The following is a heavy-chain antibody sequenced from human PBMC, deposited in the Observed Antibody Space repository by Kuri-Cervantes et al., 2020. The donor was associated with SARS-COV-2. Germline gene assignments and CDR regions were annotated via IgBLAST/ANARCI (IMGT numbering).Heavy chain of an antibody. V-gene: IGHV1-69*13. D-gene: IGHD1-26*01. J-gene: IGHJ6*02. CDR2: IIPIFGTA. Sequence: SVKVSCKASGGTFSGYAISWVRQAPGQGLEWMGGIIPIFGTANYAQKFQGRVTITADESTSTAYMELSSLRSEGTAVYYGARKGGEVGATLYGMDVWGQGTTVTVSS. CDR1: GGTFSGYA. CDR3: ARKGGEVGATLYGMDV.